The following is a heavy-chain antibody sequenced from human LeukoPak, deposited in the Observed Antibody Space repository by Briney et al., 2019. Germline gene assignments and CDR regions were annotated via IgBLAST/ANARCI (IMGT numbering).Heavy chain of an antibody. CDR3: SRRSVTTFDY. CDR1: GFTFSNYG. V-gene: IGHV3-23*01. D-gene: IGHD4-17*01. J-gene: IGHJ4*02. Sequence: GGSLRLSCAASGFTFSNYGMNWVRQAPGKGLEWVSLISGNDGSTYYADSVKGRFTISRDNSKNTLYLQMSSLRADDTAVYYCSRRSVTTFDYWGQGTLVTVSS. CDR2: ISGNDGST.